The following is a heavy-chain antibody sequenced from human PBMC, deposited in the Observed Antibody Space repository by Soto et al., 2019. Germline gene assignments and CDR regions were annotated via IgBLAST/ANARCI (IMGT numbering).Heavy chain of an antibody. J-gene: IGHJ4*02. CDR2: IYWDDDK. D-gene: IGHD3-22*01. CDR3: AHSYYDSSGYKSDY. Sequence: QITLKESGPTLVKPTQTLTLTCTFSGFSLSTSGVGVGWIRQPPGKALEWLALIYWDDDKRYSPSLKSRLTTXKXTXXNQVVLTMTNMDPVDTATYYCAHSYYDSSGYKSDYWGQGTLVTVSS. V-gene: IGHV2-5*02. CDR1: GFSLSTSGVG.